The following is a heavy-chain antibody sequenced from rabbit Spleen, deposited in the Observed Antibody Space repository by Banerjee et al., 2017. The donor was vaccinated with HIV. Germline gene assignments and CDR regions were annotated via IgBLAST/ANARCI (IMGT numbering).Heavy chain of an antibody. J-gene: IGHJ6*01. Sequence: QLKETGGGLVQPGGSLTLSCKASGFDFSSYYMNWVRQAPGKGLEWIGYIDPVFGITYYASWVNGRFSISRENAQNTVFLQMTSLTDADTATYFCARDGAGGSYFALWGPGTLVTVS. CDR2: IDPVFGIT. CDR1: GFDFSSYY. CDR3: ARDGAGGSYFAL. D-gene: IGHD8-1*01. V-gene: IGHV1S7*01.